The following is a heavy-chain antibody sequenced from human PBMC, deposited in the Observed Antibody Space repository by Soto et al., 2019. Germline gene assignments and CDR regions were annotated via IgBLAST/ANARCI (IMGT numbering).Heavy chain of an antibody. Sequence: PSQTLSLTCVISGDSVSSNSAAWNWIRQSPSRGLEWLGRTYYRSKWYNDYAVSVKSRITINPDTSKNQFSLQLNSVTPEDTAVYYCARGPLDASSSWIYWYFDLWGRGTLVTVSA. J-gene: IGHJ2*01. CDR2: TYYRSKWYN. D-gene: IGHD6-13*01. CDR3: ARGPLDASSSWIYWYFDL. V-gene: IGHV6-1*01. CDR1: GDSVSSNSAA.